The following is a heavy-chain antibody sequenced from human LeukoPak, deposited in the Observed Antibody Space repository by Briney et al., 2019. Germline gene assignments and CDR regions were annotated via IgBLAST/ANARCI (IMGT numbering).Heavy chain of an antibody. CDR3: ARGFPPRRNYDRNGYYSYYFDY. CDR2: ISAYNGNT. D-gene: IGHD3-22*01. J-gene: IGHJ4*02. CDR1: GYTFTTYV. V-gene: IGHV1-18*01. Sequence: ASVKVSCKTSGYTFTTYVFNWVRQAPGQGLEWMGWISAYNGNTNYAQNLQGRVTMTTDTSTSTANMELRSLRSDDTAVYYCARGFPPRRNYDRNGYYSYYFDYWGQGTLVTVSP.